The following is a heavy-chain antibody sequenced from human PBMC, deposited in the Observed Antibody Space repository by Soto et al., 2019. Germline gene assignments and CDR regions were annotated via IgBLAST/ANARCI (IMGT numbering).Heavy chain of an antibody. Sequence: PSETLSLTCTVSGGSISGYYWSWIRQSPGKGLEWIGNIYYTGSTNYHPSLKSRVIMSVESSKKQFSLRLNSVTAADTAVYYCTRVGGYYGDYPNFDYWGQGALVTVSS. CDR3: TRVGGYYGDYPNFDY. V-gene: IGHV4-59*01. J-gene: IGHJ4*02. CDR2: IYYTGST. D-gene: IGHD4-17*01. CDR1: GGSISGYY.